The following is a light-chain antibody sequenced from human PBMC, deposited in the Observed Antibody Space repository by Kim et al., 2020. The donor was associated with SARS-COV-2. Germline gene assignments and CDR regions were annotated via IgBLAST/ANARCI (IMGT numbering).Light chain of an antibody. Sequence: SYELTQPPSVSVAPGKTAKITCGGNNIGSKTVHWYQQRPGQAPVLVIYYDSDRPSGIPERFSGSNSGNTATLTISRVEAGDEADYYCQVWDGSSDQVVFGGGTQLTVL. CDR3: QVWDGSSDQVV. CDR2: YDS. J-gene: IGLJ2*01. CDR1: NIGSKT. V-gene: IGLV3-21*04.